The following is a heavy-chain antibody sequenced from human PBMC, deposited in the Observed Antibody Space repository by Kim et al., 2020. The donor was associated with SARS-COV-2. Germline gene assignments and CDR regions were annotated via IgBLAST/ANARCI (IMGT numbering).Heavy chain of an antibody. D-gene: IGHD3-10*01. Sequence: GGSLRLSCAASGFTFSSYAMHWVRQAPGKGLEWVAVISYDGSNKYYADSVKGRFTISRDNSKNTLYLQMNSLRAEDTAVYYCARVGLLWFGEGSAQFDYWGQGTLVTVSS. V-gene: IGHV3-30*04. CDR3: ARVGLLWFGEGSAQFDY. CDR1: GFTFSSYA. J-gene: IGHJ4*02. CDR2: ISYDGSNK.